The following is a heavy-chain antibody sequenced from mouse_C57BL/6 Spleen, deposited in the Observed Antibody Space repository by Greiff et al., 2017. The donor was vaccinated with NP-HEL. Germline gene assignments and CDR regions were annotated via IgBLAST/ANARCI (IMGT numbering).Heavy chain of an antibody. D-gene: IGHD1-1*01. V-gene: IGHV1-26*01. J-gene: IGHJ3*01. CDR2: INPNNGGT. CDR1: GYTFTDYY. CDR3: ARSKRYGSSYHY. Sequence: EVQLQQSGPELVKPGASVKISCKASGYTFTDYYMNWVKQSHGKSLEWIGDINPNNGGTSYNQKFKGKATLTVDKSSSTAYMELRSLTSEDSAVYYCARSKRYGSSYHYWGQGTLVTVSA.